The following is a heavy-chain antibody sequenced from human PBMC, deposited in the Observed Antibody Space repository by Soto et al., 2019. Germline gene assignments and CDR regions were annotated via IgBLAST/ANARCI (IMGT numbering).Heavy chain of an antibody. D-gene: IGHD2-2*01. CDR3: ARGHVPGDY. Sequence: EVQLVESGGGLVKPGGSLRLSCAASGFTFSSYSMNWVRQSPGKGLEWVSSISSSSSYIYYADSVKGRFTISRDNAKNSLYQQMNSLRAEDTAVYYCARGHVPGDYWGQGTLVTVSS. V-gene: IGHV3-21*01. J-gene: IGHJ4*02. CDR2: ISSSSSYI. CDR1: GFTFSSYS.